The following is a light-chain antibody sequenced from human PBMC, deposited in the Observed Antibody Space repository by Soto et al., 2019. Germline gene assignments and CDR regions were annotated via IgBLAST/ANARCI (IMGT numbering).Light chain of an antibody. CDR2: GAS. V-gene: IGKV3-20*01. CDR3: QQYGSSRWT. Sequence: EIVLTQSPGTLSLSPGERATLSCRASQSVSSSYLAWYQQKPGQAPRLLIYGASSRATGIPDRFSGRGSGTDFTLPISRLEPEDFAVYYCQQYGSSRWTVGQGTKVEIK. J-gene: IGKJ1*01. CDR1: QSVSSSY.